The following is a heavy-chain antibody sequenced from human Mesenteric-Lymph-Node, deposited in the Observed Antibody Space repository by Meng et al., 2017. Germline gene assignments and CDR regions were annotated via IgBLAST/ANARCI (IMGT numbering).Heavy chain of an antibody. D-gene: IGHD6-13*01. V-gene: IGHV4-34*01. CDR1: DDAFNRYF. Sequence: SQTLSLTCAVFDDAFNRYFWSWIRQPPGKGLEWIGEINHYGSTNYNPSLKSRVSISVDTSKNQFSLKVPSVTAADTALYYCARGLQQLVLWLGVEYYFDYWGQGTLVTVSS. J-gene: IGHJ4*02. CDR2: INHYGST. CDR3: ARGLQQLVLWLGVEYYFDY.